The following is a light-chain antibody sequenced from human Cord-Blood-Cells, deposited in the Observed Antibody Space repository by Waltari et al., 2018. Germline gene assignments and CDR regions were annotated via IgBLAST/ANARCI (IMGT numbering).Light chain of an antibody. CDR2: DVS. V-gene: IGLV2-14*01. CDR1: SSDVGGYNY. CDR3: SSYTSSSTHVV. Sequence: QSALTQPASVSGSPGQSITISCTGTSSDVGGYNYVSWYQQHPGKAPKLRIYDVSTRPSGVSNRFSGSKSGNTASLTISGLQAEDEADYYCSSYTSSSTHVVFGGGTKLTVL. J-gene: IGLJ2*01.